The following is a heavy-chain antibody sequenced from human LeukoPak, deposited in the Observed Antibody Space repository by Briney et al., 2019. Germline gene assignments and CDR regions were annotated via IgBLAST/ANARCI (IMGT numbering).Heavy chain of an antibody. J-gene: IGHJ4*02. Sequence: ASVKVSCKASGYTFTDFDINWVRQAPGRGLEWMGWMNPNSGNTVYAQKFQGRVTMTSDTSINTARMELTSLTSEDTAVYYCARALDRSYYYVYLSWGQGTVISVSS. D-gene: IGHD3-16*01. CDR1: GYTFTDFD. CDR2: MNPNSGNT. CDR3: ARALDRSYYYVYLS. V-gene: IGHV1-8*01.